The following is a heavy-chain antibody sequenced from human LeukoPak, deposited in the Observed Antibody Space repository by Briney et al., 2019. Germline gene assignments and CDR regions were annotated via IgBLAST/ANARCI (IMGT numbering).Heavy chain of an antibody. CDR2: ISGSGGST. V-gene: IGHV3-23*01. CDR3: ARDYPPD. Sequence: GGSLRLSCAASGFTFSSYAMSWVRQAPGKGLEWVSAISGSGGSTYYADSVKGRFTISRDNAKSTLYLEMNSLYAEDTAVYFCARDYPPDWGQGTLVAVAA. J-gene: IGHJ4*02. CDR1: GFTFSSYA.